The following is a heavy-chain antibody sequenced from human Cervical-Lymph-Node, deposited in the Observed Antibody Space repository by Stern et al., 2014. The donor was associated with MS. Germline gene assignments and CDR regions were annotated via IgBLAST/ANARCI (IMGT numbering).Heavy chain of an antibody. V-gene: IGHV4-59*01. J-gene: IGHJ5*02. CDR2: IYYSGST. Sequence: QLQLQESGPGLVKPSETLSLTCTVSGGSISSYYWSWIRQSPGKGLEWIGYIYYSGSTNYNPSLKSRVTISVDTSKNQFSLKLSSVTAADTAVYYCARERFGGVLEWKLRWFDPWGQGTLVTVSS. CDR3: ARERFGGVLEWKLRWFDP. CDR1: GGSISSYY. D-gene: IGHD1-26*01.